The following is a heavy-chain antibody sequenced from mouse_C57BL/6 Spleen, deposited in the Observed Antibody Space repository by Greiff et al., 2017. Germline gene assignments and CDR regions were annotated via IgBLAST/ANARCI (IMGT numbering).Heavy chain of an antibody. CDR2: ISYDGSN. J-gene: IGHJ3*01. V-gene: IGHV3-6*01. CDR1: GYSITSGYY. Sequence: ESGPGLVKPSQSLSLTCSVTGYSITSGYYWNWIRQFPGNKLEWMGYISYDGSNNYNQSLKNLIPITRDTSKNQFFLKLNSVTTEDTATYYCARGTPFAYWGQGTLVTVSA. CDR3: ARGTPFAY.